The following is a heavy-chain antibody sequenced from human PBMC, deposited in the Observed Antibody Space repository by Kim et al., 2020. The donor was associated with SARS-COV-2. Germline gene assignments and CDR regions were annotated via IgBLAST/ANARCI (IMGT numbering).Heavy chain of an antibody. D-gene: IGHD3-22*01. Sequence: SETLSLTCAVYGGSFSGYYWSWIRQAPGKGLEWIGEINHGDNTNYNPSLMGRVTISLDTSKNQFSLRVTSMTAADTALYYCARGLGYYDTSGQSLGYYYMDVWGKGTTVTVSS. J-gene: IGHJ6*03. CDR1: GGSFSGYY. CDR2: INHGDNT. V-gene: IGHV4-34*01. CDR3: ARGLGYYDTSGQSLGYYYMDV.